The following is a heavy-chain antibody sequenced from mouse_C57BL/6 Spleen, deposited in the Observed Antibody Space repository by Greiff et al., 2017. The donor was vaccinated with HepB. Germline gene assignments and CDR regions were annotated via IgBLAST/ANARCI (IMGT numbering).Heavy chain of an antibody. CDR3: ARDYYGSSYGLYFDY. CDR2: IDPNSGGT. D-gene: IGHD1-1*01. V-gene: IGHV1-72*01. CDR1: GYTFTSYW. J-gene: IGHJ2*01. Sequence: QVQLQQPGAELVKPGASVKLSCKASGYTFTSYWMHWVKQRPGRGLEWIGRIDPNSGGTKYNEKFKSKAKLTVYKPSSTAYMQLSSLTSEDSAVYYCARDYYGSSYGLYFDYWGQGTTLTVSS.